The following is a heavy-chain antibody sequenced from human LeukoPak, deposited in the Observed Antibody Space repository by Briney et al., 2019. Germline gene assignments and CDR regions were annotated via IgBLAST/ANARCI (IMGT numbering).Heavy chain of an antibody. CDR1: GFTFSSSA. Sequence: PGGSLRLSCAASGFTFSSSAMGWVRQAPGKGLEWVSSITGSGDYTYYVDSVKGRFTISRDNSKNTLYLQMNSLRDEDSAAYYCARVYLERLTAGYFDHWGQGTWVTVSP. CDR2: ITGSGDYT. CDR3: ARVYLERLTAGYFDH. J-gene: IGHJ4*02. D-gene: IGHD2-8*01. V-gene: IGHV3-23*01.